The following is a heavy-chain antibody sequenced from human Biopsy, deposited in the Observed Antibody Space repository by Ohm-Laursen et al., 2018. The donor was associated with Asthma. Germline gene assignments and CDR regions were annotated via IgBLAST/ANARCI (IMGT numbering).Heavy chain of an antibody. CDR1: GYTFINYA. CDR2: INADDGNT. CDR3: ARTYYDFLTGQVNDAFAM. Sequence: ASVKVSCKASGYTFINYAIHWVRQAPGQRLEWMGWINADDGNTKYSQKFQGRVTISRDTSASTAYMDLSSLRSEDTAVYYCARTYYDFLTGQVNDAFAMWGQGTMVTVSS. D-gene: IGHD3-9*01. J-gene: IGHJ3*02. V-gene: IGHV1-3*01.